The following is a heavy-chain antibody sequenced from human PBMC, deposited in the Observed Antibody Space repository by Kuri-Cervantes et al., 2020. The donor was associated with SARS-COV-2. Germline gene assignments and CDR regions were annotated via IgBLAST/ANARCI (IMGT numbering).Heavy chain of an antibody. CDR2: IGGSGGNT. V-gene: IGHV3-23*01. CDR3: AKAGGIEIPAATNWFDP. CDR1: GFPFCDYA. Sequence: LSLTCAVSGFPFCDYAMSWVRQAPGKGLEWVSGIGGSGGNTYYADSVKGRFTISRDNSKNTLYLQMTSLSAGDTAIYYCAKAGGIEIPAATNWFDPWGQGTLVTVSS. J-gene: IGHJ5*02. D-gene: IGHD2-2*01.